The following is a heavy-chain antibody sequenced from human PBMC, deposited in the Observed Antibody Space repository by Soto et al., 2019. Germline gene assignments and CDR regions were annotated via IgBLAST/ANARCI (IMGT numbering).Heavy chain of an antibody. V-gene: IGHV3-64*01. CDR1: GFTFSSYA. CDR3: ARRPDKVATMGAFDI. Sequence: GGSLRLSCAASGFTFSSYAMHWVRQAPGKGLEYVSAISSNGGSTYYANSVKGRFTISRDNSKNTLYLQMGSLRAEDMAVYYYARRPDKVATMGAFDIWGQGTMVTVSS. J-gene: IGHJ3*02. D-gene: IGHD5-12*01. CDR2: ISSNGGST.